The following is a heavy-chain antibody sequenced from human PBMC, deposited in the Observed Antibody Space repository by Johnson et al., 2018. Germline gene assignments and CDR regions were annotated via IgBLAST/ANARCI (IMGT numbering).Heavy chain of an antibody. J-gene: IGHJ3*02. Sequence: QVQLVQSGGGVVQXGRSLRLSCAASEFTFSTYGMHWVRQAPGKGLAWVAVISYDGNNKDYANSVKGRFTISSDNSKNTIYLQMNSLRAEDTAVYFCAKTLSSGWYFSAFDIWGRGTMVTVSS. CDR3: AKTLSSGWYFSAFDI. CDR2: ISYDGNNK. CDR1: EFTFSTYG. D-gene: IGHD6-19*01. V-gene: IGHV3-30*18.